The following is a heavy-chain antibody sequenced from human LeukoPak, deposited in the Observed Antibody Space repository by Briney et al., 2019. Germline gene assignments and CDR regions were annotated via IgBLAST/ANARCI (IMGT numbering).Heavy chain of an antibody. V-gene: IGHV1-2*02. D-gene: IGHD3-22*01. Sequence: ASVKVSCKASGYTFTGHYMHWVRQAPGQGLEWMGWINPNSGGTNYAQKFQGRVTMTRDTSISTAYMELSRLRSDDTAVYYCARDLPPGYYYDSSGYDYWGQGTLVTVSS. CDR2: INPNSGGT. J-gene: IGHJ4*02. CDR1: GYTFTGHY. CDR3: ARDLPPGYYYDSSGYDY.